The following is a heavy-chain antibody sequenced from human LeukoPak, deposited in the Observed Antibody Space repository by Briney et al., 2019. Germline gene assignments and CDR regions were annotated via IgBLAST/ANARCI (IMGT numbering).Heavy chain of an antibody. Sequence: ASVKVSCKASGYTFTGYYMHWVRQAPGQGLEWMGWINPNSGGTNYAQKFQGRVTITADKSTSTAYMELSSLRSEDTAVYYCARGLAARSLDNFDYWGQGTLVTVSS. D-gene: IGHD6-6*01. CDR1: GYTFTGYY. J-gene: IGHJ4*02. CDR3: ARGLAARSLDNFDY. V-gene: IGHV1-2*02. CDR2: INPNSGGT.